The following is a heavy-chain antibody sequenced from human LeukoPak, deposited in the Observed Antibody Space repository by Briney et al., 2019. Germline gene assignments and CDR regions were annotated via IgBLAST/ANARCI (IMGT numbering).Heavy chain of an antibody. CDR3: ARESLSATPIFDF. V-gene: IGHV1-69*04. CDR1: GYTFSKYG. CDR2: IIPILDGI. J-gene: IGHJ4*02. D-gene: IGHD5-12*01. Sequence: SVKLSCKASGYTFSKYGISWVRQAPGQGLEWVGKIIPILDGIDYAQKFQGRVSITADKSTSTAYMEVSSVKSEDTAVYYCARESLSATPIFDFWGRGTLVTVPS.